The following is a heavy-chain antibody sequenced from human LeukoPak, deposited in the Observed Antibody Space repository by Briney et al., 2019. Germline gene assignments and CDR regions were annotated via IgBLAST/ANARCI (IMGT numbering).Heavy chain of an antibody. CDR2: IYWNDDK. CDR1: GFSLSTSGVG. D-gene: IGHD6-13*01. J-gene: IGHJ4*02. V-gene: IGHV2-5*01. CDR3: AHHYAGYSSSWSFDY. Sequence: SGPTLVNPTQTLTLTCTFSGFSLSTSGVGVGWIRQPPGKALEWLALIYWNDDKRYSPSLKSRLTITKDTSKNQVVLTMTNMDPVDTATYYCAHHYAGYSSSWSFDYWGQGTLVTVSS.